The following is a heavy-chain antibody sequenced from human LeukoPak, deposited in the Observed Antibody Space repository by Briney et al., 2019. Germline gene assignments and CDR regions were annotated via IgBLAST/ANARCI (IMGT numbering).Heavy chain of an antibody. Sequence: GGSLRLSCAASGFSFSSIWMSWVRQAPGKGLDWVVNINQNGGVRHYVDSVKGRFTISRDNAKNSLYLQMTSLRADDTAVYYCATSDDAAGTSWGQGTLVIVSS. CDR2: INQNGGVR. CDR3: ATSDDAAGTS. J-gene: IGHJ5*02. V-gene: IGHV3-7*01. D-gene: IGHD6-13*01. CDR1: GFSFSSIW.